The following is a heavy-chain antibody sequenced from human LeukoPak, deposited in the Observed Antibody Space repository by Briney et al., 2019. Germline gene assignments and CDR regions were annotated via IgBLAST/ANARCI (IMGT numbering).Heavy chain of an antibody. CDR2: TNQDGSDK. V-gene: IGHV3-7*01. CDR3: ARDHVVDGLVFDY. CDR1: GFTFRSHW. Sequence: PGGSLTLSCAAAGFTFRSHWMSWIRQAPGKGLEWVANTNQDGSDKQYVDSVKGRFTISRDNAKNSLYLQMDSLRAEDTGLYYCARDHVVDGLVFDYWGQGALVTVSS. D-gene: IGHD2-15*01. J-gene: IGHJ4*02.